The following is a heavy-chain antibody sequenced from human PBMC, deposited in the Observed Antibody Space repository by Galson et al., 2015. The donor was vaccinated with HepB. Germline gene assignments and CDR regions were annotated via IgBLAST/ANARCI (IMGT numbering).Heavy chain of an antibody. Sequence: SLRLSCAASGFTFSSYAMHWVRQAPGKGLEYVSAISSNGGSTYYADSVKGRFTISRDNSKNTLYLQMNSLRAEDTAVYYCAKDHRGWLQLELDYWGQGTLVTVSS. CDR1: GFTFSSYA. J-gene: IGHJ4*02. CDR2: ISSNGGST. D-gene: IGHD5-24*01. CDR3: AKDHRGWLQLELDY. V-gene: IGHV3-64*04.